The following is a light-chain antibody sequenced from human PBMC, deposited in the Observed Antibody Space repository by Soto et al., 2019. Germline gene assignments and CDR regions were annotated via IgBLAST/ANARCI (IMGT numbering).Light chain of an antibody. CDR3: SASTNSHTRV. CDR2: ELS. CDR1: SSEVGGYNS. Sequence: SGLRQLASVSPSPGRTSTNTCTGNSSEVGGYNSLSWYQQHPGKAPKLMISELSNRPSGLSTRFSSSKSGNTASLTISGRQAEDDADYSSSASTNSHTRVFRTGLKV. V-gene: IGLV2-14*01. J-gene: IGLJ1*01.